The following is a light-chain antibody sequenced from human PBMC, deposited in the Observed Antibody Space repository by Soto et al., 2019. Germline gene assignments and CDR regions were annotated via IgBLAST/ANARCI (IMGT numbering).Light chain of an antibody. V-gene: IGKV3-11*01. CDR3: QQSSKWIT. J-gene: IGKJ5*01. CDR1: QSVSSY. Sequence: EIVLTQSPATLSLSPGERATLSCRASQSVSSYLAWYQQKPGQAPRLLIYDASNRATGIPARFSGSGSGTDFTLTSSGVEPEVFAGYYWQQSSKWITFGQGTRLEIE. CDR2: DAS.